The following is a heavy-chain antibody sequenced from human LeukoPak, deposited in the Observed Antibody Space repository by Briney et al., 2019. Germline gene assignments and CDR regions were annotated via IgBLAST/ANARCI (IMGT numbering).Heavy chain of an antibody. CDR1: GGSISSSNW. J-gene: IGHJ4*02. D-gene: IGHD3-22*01. V-gene: IGHV4-39*01. CDR3: ARLGSTGYFYYFDY. CDR2: IYYSGST. Sequence: SETLSLTCTVSGGSISSSNWWGWIRQPPGKGLEWIGNIYYSGSTYYNPSLKSRLTISVDTSKNQFSLKVTSVTAADTAMYYCARLGSTGYFYYFDYWGQGTLVTVSS.